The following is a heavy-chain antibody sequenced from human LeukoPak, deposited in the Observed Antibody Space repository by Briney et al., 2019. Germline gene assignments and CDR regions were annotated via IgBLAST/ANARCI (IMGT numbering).Heavy chain of an antibody. Sequence: ASVKVSCKASGYTFTSYHMHWVRRAPGQGLEWMGIINPSSGISTYAQKFQGRVTMTRDTSTSTVYMELSSLKSEDTAVYCCARAQLWFGELFSAWFDPWGQGSLVTVSS. J-gene: IGHJ5*02. D-gene: IGHD3-10*01. V-gene: IGHV1-46*01. CDR3: ARAQLWFGELFSAWFDP. CDR2: INPSSGIS. CDR1: GYTFTSYH.